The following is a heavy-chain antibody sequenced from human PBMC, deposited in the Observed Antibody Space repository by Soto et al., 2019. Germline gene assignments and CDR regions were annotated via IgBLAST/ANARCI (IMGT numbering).Heavy chain of an antibody. CDR2: ISYDGSNK. D-gene: IGHD3-10*01. J-gene: IGHJ4*02. V-gene: IGHV3-30*18. CDR3: AKDRKVSGSGTYHIDY. Sequence: PGGSLRLSCAASGFIFSTYGMHWVRQAPGKGLEWVAVISYDGSNKYYADSVKGRFTISRDKSQNTVYLQMNSLRGEDTAVYYCAKDRKVSGSGTYHIDYWGQGTLVTVSS. CDR1: GFIFSTYG.